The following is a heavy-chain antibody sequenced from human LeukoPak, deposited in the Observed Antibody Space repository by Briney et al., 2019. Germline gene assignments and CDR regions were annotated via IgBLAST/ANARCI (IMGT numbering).Heavy chain of an antibody. Sequence: GGSLRLSCAASGFTFSSYGMHWVRQAPGKGLEWVSVIWYDGTNKYYADSVKGRFTISRDNSKNTLYLQMNSRRAEDTAVYYCARDDDYGDSYWYFDLWGRGTLVTVSS. J-gene: IGHJ2*01. CDR2: IWYDGTNK. CDR1: GFTFSSYG. D-gene: IGHD4-17*01. V-gene: IGHV3-33*01. CDR3: ARDDDYGDSYWYFDL.